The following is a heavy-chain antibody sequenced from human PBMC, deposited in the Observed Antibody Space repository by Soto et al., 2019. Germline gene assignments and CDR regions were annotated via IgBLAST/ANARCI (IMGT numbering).Heavy chain of an antibody. D-gene: IGHD5-12*01. CDR2: IYYSGST. CDR3: ARDRYSGYNSGVYYYYYGMDV. Sequence: SETLSLTXTVSGDSISSGDYYWSWIRQHPGKGLEWIGYIYYSGSTYYNPSLKSRVTISLDTSKNQFSLKLSSVTAADTAVYYCARDRYSGYNSGVYYYYYGMDVWGQGTTVTVSS. J-gene: IGHJ6*02. V-gene: IGHV4-31*02. CDR1: GDSISSGDYY.